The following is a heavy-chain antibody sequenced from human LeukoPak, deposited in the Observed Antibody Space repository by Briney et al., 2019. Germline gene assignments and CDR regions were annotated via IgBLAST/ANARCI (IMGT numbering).Heavy chain of an antibody. CDR3: ARYAYDSSGYYSFDY. D-gene: IGHD3-22*01. Sequence: PSETLSLTCTVSGDSISNYYWSWIRQPPGKGLEWIGYIYYSGTTNYTPSLKSRVTISVDTSKTQFSLKLSSVTAADTAVYYCARYAYDSSGYYSFDYWGQGTLVTVSS. J-gene: IGHJ4*02. CDR2: IYYSGTT. CDR1: GDSISNYY. V-gene: IGHV4-59*01.